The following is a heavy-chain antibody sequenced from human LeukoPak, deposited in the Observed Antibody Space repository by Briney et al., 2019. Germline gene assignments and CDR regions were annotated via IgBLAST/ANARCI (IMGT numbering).Heavy chain of an antibody. CDR2: ISSSSDYI. CDR3: AREEGGAGLYGFDI. Sequence: PGGSLRLSCAASGFTFSSYSMNWVRQAPGKGLEWVSSISSSSDYIYYADSLKGRFTISRDNAKNSLFLQMNSLRVEDTAVYYCAREEGGAGLYGFDIWGQGTMVTVSS. D-gene: IGHD1-26*01. CDR1: GFTFSSYS. J-gene: IGHJ3*02. V-gene: IGHV3-21*01.